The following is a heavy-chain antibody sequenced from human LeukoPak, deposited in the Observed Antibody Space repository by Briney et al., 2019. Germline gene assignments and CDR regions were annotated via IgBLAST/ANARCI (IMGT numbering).Heavy chain of an antibody. V-gene: IGHV3-23*01. Sequence: GGSLRLSCAASGFTFSSYSMNWVRQAPGKGLEWVSAISGSGGSTYYADSVKGRFTISRDNSKNTLYLQMNSLRAEDTAVYYCAKEEYSSGWYPYYYYGMDVWGQGTTVTVSS. CDR3: AKEEYSSGWYPYYYYGMDV. CDR2: ISGSGGST. J-gene: IGHJ6*02. D-gene: IGHD6-19*01. CDR1: GFTFSSYS.